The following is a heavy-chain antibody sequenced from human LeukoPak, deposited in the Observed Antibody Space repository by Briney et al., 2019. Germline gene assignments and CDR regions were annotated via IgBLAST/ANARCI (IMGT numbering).Heavy chain of an antibody. D-gene: IGHD2-15*01. CDR1: GYTFASFY. CDR2: INPSAGST. J-gene: IGHJ4*02. V-gene: IGHV1-46*01. CDR3: AKGPAAHEVASFPFGFDH. Sequence: ASVKVSCKASGYTFASFYMHWVRQAPGQGLEWMGIINPSAGSTSYAQKFQGRVTMTRDTSTTTVYMELSSLRSEDTAVYYCAKGPAAHEVASFPFGFDHWGREPWSPSPQ.